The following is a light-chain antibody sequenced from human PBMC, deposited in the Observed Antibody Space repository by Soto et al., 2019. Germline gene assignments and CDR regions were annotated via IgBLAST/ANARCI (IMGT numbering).Light chain of an antibody. J-gene: IGKJ1*01. CDR3: QQSFSPLWT. V-gene: IGKV1-39*01. CDR2: ATS. CDR1: QSISNY. Sequence: DIQMTQSPSSLSASVGDRVTITFRASQSISNYLNWYQQKPGKAPKLLIYATSSMQSGVPSTFSGSGSERDFTLTISSLQPDDSATYYCQQSFSPLWTFGQGTKVEV.